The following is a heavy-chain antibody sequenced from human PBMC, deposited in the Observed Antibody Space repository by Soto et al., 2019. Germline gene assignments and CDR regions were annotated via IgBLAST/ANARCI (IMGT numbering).Heavy chain of an antibody. D-gene: IGHD5-12*01. CDR2: IYYSGST. CDR3: ARPKMATMGGWYFDL. Sequence: PSETLSLTCTVSGGSISSYYWSWIRQPPGKGLEWIGYIYYSGSTNYNPSLKSRVTISVDTPKNQFPLKLSSVTAADTAVYYCARPKMATMGGWYFDLWGRGTXVT. V-gene: IGHV4-59*08. J-gene: IGHJ2*01. CDR1: GGSISSYY.